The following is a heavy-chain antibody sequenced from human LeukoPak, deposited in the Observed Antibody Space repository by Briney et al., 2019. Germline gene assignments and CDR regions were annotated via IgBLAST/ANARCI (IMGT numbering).Heavy chain of an antibody. Sequence: SEALSLTCTVSGRSIPNTNYYWAWIRQPPGEGLEWIGSVYHSGITYYTPSLKSRVSISVDTSKNQFSLKVTSVTAADTAVYYCAREWQYQFDYWGQGSLVTVSS. D-gene: IGHD4-11*01. CDR3: AREWQYQFDY. CDR1: GRSIPNTNYY. J-gene: IGHJ4*02. V-gene: IGHV4-39*07. CDR2: VYHSGIT.